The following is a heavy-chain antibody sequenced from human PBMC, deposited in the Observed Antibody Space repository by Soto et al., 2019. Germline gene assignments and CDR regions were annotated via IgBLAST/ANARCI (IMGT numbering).Heavy chain of an antibody. D-gene: IGHD3-10*01. V-gene: IGHV3-23*01. J-gene: IGHJ4*02. CDR3: AKDHRGSGSYYYDY. CDR1: GFTFSSYA. CDR2: ISGSGGST. Sequence: GGSLRLSCAASGFTFSSYAMSWVRQAPGKGLEWVSAISGSGGSTYYADSVKGRFTISRDNSKNTLYLQMNSLRAEDTAVYYCAKDHRGSGSYYYDYWGQGTLVTVS.